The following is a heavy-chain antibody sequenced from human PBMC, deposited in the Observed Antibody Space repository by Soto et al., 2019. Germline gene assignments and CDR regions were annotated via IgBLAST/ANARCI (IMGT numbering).Heavy chain of an antibody. CDR1: GFTFSSYA. Sequence: EVQLLESGGGLVQPGGSLRLSCAASGFTFSSYAMSWVRQAPGKGLEWVSAISGSGGSTYYADSVKGRFTIAGDNSKKTLYLQMNSLRAEDTAVYYCAKERVVADAFDIWGQGTMVTVSS. D-gene: IGHD2-15*01. CDR3: AKERVVADAFDI. V-gene: IGHV3-23*01. J-gene: IGHJ3*02. CDR2: ISGSGGST.